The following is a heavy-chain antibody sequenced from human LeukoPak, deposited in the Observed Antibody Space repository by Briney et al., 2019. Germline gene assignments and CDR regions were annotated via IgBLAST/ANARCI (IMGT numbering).Heavy chain of an antibody. CDR2: ISSTSSTR. J-gene: IGHJ3*02. CDR3: ARVGPSPFYDSSGYNDAFDI. Sequence: GGSLRLSCAASAFTFSDYYMSWVRQAPGKGLAWVSYISSTSSTRYYADSVKGRFTISRDNAKNTLYLQMNSLRAEDTAVYYCARVGPSPFYDSSGYNDAFDIWGQGTMVTVSS. V-gene: IGHV3-11*04. CDR1: AFTFSDYY. D-gene: IGHD3-22*01.